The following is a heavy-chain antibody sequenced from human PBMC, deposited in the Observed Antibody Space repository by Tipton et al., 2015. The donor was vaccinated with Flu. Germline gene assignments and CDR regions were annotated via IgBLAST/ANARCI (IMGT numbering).Heavy chain of an antibody. Sequence: QLVQSGGGVVQPGRSLRLSCAGSGYTFSSYGMHWVRQAPGKGLKWVAVISYDGSNKYYADSVKGRFTISRDNSKNTLYLQMNSLRAEDTAVYFCAKEAGGSGWSYYYSYYGMGVWGHGTTVTVSS. CDR1: GYTFSSYG. D-gene: IGHD6-19*01. CDR3: AKEAGGSGWSYYYSYYGMGV. CDR2: ISYDGSNK. V-gene: IGHV3-30*18. J-gene: IGHJ6*02.